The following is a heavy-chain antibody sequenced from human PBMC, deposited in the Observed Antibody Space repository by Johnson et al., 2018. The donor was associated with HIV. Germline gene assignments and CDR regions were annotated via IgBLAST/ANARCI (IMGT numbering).Heavy chain of an antibody. Sequence: QVQLVESGGGLVKPGGSLRLSCAPSGFTFSDYYMSWMRQAPGQGLEWVSYISSSGSNIYKAGSVQGRFTISRDHAKNSLFLQMNSLRAEDTAVYYCARVGANFDAFDIWGQGTMVTVSS. J-gene: IGHJ3*02. V-gene: IGHV3-11*04. CDR1: GFTFSDYY. CDR2: ISSSGSNI. CDR3: ARVGANFDAFDI. D-gene: IGHD4/OR15-4a*01.